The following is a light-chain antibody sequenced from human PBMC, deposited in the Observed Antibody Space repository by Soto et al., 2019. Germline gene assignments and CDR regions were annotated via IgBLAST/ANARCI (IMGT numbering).Light chain of an antibody. CDR1: SGDVGAYNY. CDR2: DVS. Sequence: QSALTQPRSVSGSPGQSVSISCTGTSGDVGAYNYVSWYQQHAGKAPKLMIYDVSKRPSGVPDRFSGSKSANTASLTISGLQAEDEADYYCCSYAGSSTRVFGGGTKVTVL. J-gene: IGLJ2*01. V-gene: IGLV2-11*01. CDR3: CSYAGSSTRV.